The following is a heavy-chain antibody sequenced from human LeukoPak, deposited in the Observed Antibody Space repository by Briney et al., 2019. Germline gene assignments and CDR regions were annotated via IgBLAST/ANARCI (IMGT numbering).Heavy chain of an antibody. V-gene: IGHV3-48*04. CDR3: ARRDYVPLLYFDY. D-gene: IGHD3-16*01. CDR2: ISTSCSTI. CDR1: GFTFSSYS. J-gene: IGHJ4*02. Sequence: PGGSLRLSCAASGFTFSSYSMTWVRQAPGKGLEWVSYISTSCSTIYYADSVKGRFTISRDNAKNSLYLQMNSLRAEDTAVYYCARRDYVPLLYFDYWGQGTLVTVSS.